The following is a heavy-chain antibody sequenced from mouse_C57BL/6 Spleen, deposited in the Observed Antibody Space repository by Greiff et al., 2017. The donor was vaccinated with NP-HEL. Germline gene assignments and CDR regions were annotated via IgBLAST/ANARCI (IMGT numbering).Heavy chain of an antibody. CDR2: IYPRSGNT. J-gene: IGHJ2*01. V-gene: IGHV1-81*01. CDR3: ARKSTMVTADVYYFDY. CDR1: GYTFTSYG. Sequence: QVQLKESGAELARPGASVKLSCKASGYTFTSYGISWVKQRTGQGLEWIGEIYPRSGNTYYNEKFKGKATLTADKSSSTAYMELRSLASEDSAVYFCARKSTMVTADVYYFDYWGQGTTLTVSS. D-gene: IGHD2-2*01.